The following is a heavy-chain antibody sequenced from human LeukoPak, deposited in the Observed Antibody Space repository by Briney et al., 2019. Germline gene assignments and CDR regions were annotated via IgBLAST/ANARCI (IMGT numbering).Heavy chain of an antibody. CDR1: GLTFSSYA. V-gene: IGHV3-30*02. CDR2: MRYDETKE. D-gene: IGHD1-1*01. CDR3: TKKNAWDAFDI. J-gene: IGHJ3*02. Sequence: GGSLRLSCAASGLTFSSYAMSWVRQAPGKGLEWVAFMRYDETKEYYADSVKGRFTISRDNSKNMLYLQMSSLSAEDTAVYYCTKKNAWDAFDIWGQGTLVTVSS.